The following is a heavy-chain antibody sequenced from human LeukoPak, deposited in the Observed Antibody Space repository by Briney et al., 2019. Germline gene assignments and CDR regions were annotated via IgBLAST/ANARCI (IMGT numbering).Heavy chain of an antibody. D-gene: IGHD2-2*01. CDR2: ISSSSSYI. J-gene: IGHJ2*01. CDR1: GFTFSSYS. CDR3: ARDQLTQGLLYCHL. Sequence: GGSLRHSCAASGFTFSSYSMIWVRPAPGKGLEWVSSISSSSSYIYYADSVKGRFTISRDNAKKSLYLQMHSLSAEDTPVYYCARDQLTQGLLYCHLWRRGTLVTVPS. V-gene: IGHV3-21*01.